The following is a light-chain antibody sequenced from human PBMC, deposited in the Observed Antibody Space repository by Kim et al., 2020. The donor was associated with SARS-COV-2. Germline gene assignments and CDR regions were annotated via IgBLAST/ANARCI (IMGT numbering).Light chain of an antibody. CDR3: SSRDSNGYVL. J-gene: IGLJ2*01. CDR2: GKN. V-gene: IGLV3-19*01. CDR1: SLRSYY. Sequence: SSELTQDPAVSVALGQTVRITCQGDSLRSYYASWYQQKPGQAPIVVISGKNNRPSGIPDRFSGSSSGNTAFLTITGAQAEDEADYCCSSRDSNGYVLFGGGTKLTIL.